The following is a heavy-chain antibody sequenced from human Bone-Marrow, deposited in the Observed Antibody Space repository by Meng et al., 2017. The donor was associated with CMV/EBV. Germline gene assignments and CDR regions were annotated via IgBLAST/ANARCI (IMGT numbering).Heavy chain of an antibody. Sequence: ASVKVSCKASGYSFTIYDINWVRQAPGQGLEWMGWVNPTSGNRGYAHNFQGRVTMTTNTSISTAYVELSSLTSDDTAVYYCSRGRGESWVQGTMVTVPS. V-gene: IGHV1-8*01. CDR2: VNPTSGNR. J-gene: IGHJ5*02. CDR1: GYSFTIYD. CDR3: SRGRGES. D-gene: IGHD3-10*01.